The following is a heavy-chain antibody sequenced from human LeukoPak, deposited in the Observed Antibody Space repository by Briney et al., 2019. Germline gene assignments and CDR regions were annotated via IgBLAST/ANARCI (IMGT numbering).Heavy chain of an antibody. CDR2: IKQDGSEK. Sequence: GGSLRLSCAASGFTFSNYWMSWVRQAPGKGLEWVANIKQDGSEKYYVDSVKGRFTISRDNAKKSLFLQVNSLRAEDAAVYYCASPNTPAGKWLQLPCEYWGQGTLVSVSS. CDR1: GFTFSNYW. CDR3: ASPNTPAGKWLQLPCEY. D-gene: IGHD5-24*01. V-gene: IGHV3-7*05. J-gene: IGHJ4*02.